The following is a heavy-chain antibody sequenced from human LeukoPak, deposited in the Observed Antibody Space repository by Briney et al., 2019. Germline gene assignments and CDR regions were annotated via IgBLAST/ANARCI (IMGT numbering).Heavy chain of an antibody. Sequence: ASLKVSCKASGYTFTSYYMHWVRQAPGQGLEWMGIINPSGGSTSYAQKFQGRVTMTRGTSPSTVYMELRSLSSEDTAVYYCAREFRSGYYYWGQGTLVTVSS. D-gene: IGHD3-22*01. CDR1: GYTFTSYY. CDR2: INPSGGST. J-gene: IGHJ4*02. CDR3: AREFRSGYYY. V-gene: IGHV1-46*01.